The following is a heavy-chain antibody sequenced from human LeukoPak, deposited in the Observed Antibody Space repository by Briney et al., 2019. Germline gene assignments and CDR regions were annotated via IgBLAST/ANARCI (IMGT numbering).Heavy chain of an antibody. V-gene: IGHV4-34*01. Sequence: SETLSLTCAVYGGSFSIYYWGWIRQSPARGLEWIGEVNHRGTTNYSPSLKSRVTISVDSSKNQFSLKMTSVTAADTAVYYCTREWSSGYYSDYWGQGILVTVSS. J-gene: IGHJ4*02. CDR1: GGSFSIYY. CDR2: VNHRGTT. D-gene: IGHD3-22*01. CDR3: TREWSSGYYSDY.